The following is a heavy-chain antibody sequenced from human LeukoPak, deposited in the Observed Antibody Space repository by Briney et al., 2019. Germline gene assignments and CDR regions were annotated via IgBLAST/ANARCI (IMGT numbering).Heavy chain of an antibody. V-gene: IGHV1-8*03. J-gene: IGHJ4*02. D-gene: IGHD3-3*01. Sequence: ASVKVSCKASGYTFTSYDINWVRQATGQGLEWMGWMNPNSGNTSYAQKFQGRVTITRNTSISTAYMELSRLRSEDTAVYYCASGSFDFWSGYYLDYWGQGTLVTVSS. CDR1: GYTFTSYD. CDR2: MNPNSGNT. CDR3: ASGSFDFWSGYYLDY.